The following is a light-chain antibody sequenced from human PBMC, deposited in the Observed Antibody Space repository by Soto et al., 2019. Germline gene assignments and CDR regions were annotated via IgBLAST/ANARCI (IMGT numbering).Light chain of an antibody. CDR3: QQRSNWPPEVT. Sequence: EIVLTQSPDTLSLSPGERATLSCRASQSVGSSLAWYQQKPGQAPRLLIYGASNRATGIPARFSGSGSGTDFTLTISSLEPEDFAVYYCQQRSNWPPEVTFGPGTKVDIK. V-gene: IGKV3-11*01. J-gene: IGKJ3*01. CDR2: GAS. CDR1: QSVGSS.